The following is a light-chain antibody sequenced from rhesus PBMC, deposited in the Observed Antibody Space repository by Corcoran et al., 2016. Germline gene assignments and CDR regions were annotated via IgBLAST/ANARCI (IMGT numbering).Light chain of an antibody. Sequence: DIQMTQSPSSLSASVGERVTISCRASQGISDWLAWYQQIPGKAPKLLLYKESTLQSGVPSRFSGSGSGTEFTLTISNLQPEDFATYCCQQYNSPPFTFGGGTKVEI. CDR2: KES. CDR3: QQYNSPPFT. V-gene: IGKV1-21*01. J-gene: IGKJ4*01. CDR1: QGISDW.